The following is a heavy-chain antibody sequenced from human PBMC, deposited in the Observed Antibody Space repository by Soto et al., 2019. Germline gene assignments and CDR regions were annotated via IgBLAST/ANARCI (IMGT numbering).Heavy chain of an antibody. D-gene: IGHD2-15*01. CDR2: MNPNSGNT. J-gene: IGHJ4*02. CDR1: GYTFTSYD. CDR3: AMGEAVVVVAATLVTPYDY. V-gene: IGHV1-8*01. Sequence: QVQLVQSGAEVKKPGASVKVSCKASGYTFTSYDINWVRQATGQGLEWVGWMNPNSGNTGYAQKFQGRVTMTRNTSISTAYMELSSLRSEDTAVYYCAMGEAVVVVAATLVTPYDYWGQGTLVTVSS.